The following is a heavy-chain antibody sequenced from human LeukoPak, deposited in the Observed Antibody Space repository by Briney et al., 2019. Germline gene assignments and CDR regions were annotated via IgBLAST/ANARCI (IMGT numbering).Heavy chain of an antibody. CDR2: INPNSGGT. Sequence: GASVKVSCKASGYTFTSYYMHWVRQAPGQGLEWMGWINPNSGGTNYAQKFQGRVTMTRDTSISTAYMELSRLRSDDTAVYYCARVVRGSGSYYRYYYYYMDVWGKGTTVTISS. CDR3: ARVVRGSGSYYRYYYYYMDV. V-gene: IGHV1-2*02. CDR1: GYTFTSYY. D-gene: IGHD3-10*01. J-gene: IGHJ6*03.